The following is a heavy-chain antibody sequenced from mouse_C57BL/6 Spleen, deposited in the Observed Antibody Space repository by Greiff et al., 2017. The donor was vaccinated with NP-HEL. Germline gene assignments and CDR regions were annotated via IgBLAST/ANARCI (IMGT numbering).Heavy chain of an antibody. CDR3: ARRYYYGSYFDY. CDR1: GYTFTDYN. D-gene: IGHD1-1*01. Sequence: EVQLQQSGPELVKPGASVKIPCKASGYTFTDYNMDWVKQSHGKSLEWIGDINPNNGGTIYNQKFKGKATLTVDKSSSTAYMELRSLTSEDTAVYYYARRYYYGSYFDYWGQGTTLTVSS. CDR2: INPNNGGT. J-gene: IGHJ2*01. V-gene: IGHV1-18*01.